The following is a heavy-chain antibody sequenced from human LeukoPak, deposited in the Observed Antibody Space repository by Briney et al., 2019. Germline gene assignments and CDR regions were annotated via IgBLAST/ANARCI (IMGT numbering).Heavy chain of an antibody. Sequence: PGGSLRLSCAASVFNFSNYAMSSVRQAPGKGLEWVSGISGSGDYTYYADSLKSRFTISRDNSKNTLYLQLNSLRAEDTALYHCANDLPYHCGLGSSTNAFDIWGQGTMVTVSS. CDR3: ANDLPYHCGLGSSTNAFDI. CDR2: ISGSGDYT. D-gene: IGHD3-10*01. J-gene: IGHJ3*02. CDR1: VFNFSNYA. V-gene: IGHV3-23*01.